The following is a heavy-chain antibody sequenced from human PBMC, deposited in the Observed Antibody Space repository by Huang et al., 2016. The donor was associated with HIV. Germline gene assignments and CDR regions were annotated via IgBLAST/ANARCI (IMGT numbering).Heavy chain of an antibody. Sequence: QPRLQESGPGLVKPSETLSLTCTVSGVSVTRSPWYWVWVRQSPGKGREWIASINYDGSTCYTSCLKSRLNTSLDTSKNQFSLKLTSVTAADTAVYFCARDIAIFGEPLDSWGQGTAVTVSS. V-gene: IGHV4-39*01. CDR1: GVSVTRSPWY. D-gene: IGHD3-3*01. J-gene: IGHJ4*02. CDR2: INYDGST. CDR3: ARDIAIFGEPLDS.